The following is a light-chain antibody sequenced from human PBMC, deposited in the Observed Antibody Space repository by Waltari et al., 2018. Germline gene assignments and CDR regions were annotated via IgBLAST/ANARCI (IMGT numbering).Light chain of an antibody. V-gene: IGKV4-1*01. J-gene: IGKJ1*01. CDR2: WAS. Sequence: DIVMTQSPDSLAVSLGEGATINCKSSRSVLYSSNNRNYLAWYQQKPGQSPKLVIYWASTRESGVPDRFSGSGSGTDFTLTISSLQAEDVATYYCQQYYTTPWTFGQGTKVEIK. CDR1: RSVLYSSNNRNY. CDR3: QQYYTTPWT.